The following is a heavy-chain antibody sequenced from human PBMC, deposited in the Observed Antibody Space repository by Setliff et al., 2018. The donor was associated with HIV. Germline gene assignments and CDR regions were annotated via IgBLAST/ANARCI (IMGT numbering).Heavy chain of an antibody. CDR1: GGSISSYY. D-gene: IGHD3-10*01. V-gene: IGHV4-59*08. Sequence: PSETLSLTCTVSGGSISSYYWSWTRQPPGKGLEWIGYIYYSGSTNYNPSLKSRVTISVDTSKNQFSLKLSSVTAADTAVYYCARQITMVRGVYQPYYYYYMDVWGKGTTVTVSS. CDR3: ARQITMVRGVYQPYYYYYMDV. CDR2: IYYSGST. J-gene: IGHJ6*03.